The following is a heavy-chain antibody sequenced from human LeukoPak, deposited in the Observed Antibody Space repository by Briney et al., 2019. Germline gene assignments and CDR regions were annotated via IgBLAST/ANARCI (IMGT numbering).Heavy chain of an antibody. Sequence: GGSLRLSCAASGFTFSSYAMSWVRQSPGKGLEWVSAISGSGGSRYYADSVKGRFTISRDNSKNTLYLQMNSLRAEDTAVYYCAKGSGYYYDSSGYYCLDYWGQGTLVTVSS. CDR3: AKGSGYYYDSSGYYCLDY. CDR1: GFTFSSYA. V-gene: IGHV3-23*01. CDR2: ISGSGGSR. D-gene: IGHD3-22*01. J-gene: IGHJ4*02.